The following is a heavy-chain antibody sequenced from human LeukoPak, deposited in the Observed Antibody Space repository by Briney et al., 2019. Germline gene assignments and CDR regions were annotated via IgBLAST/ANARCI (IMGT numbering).Heavy chain of an antibody. V-gene: IGHV3-30*02. CDR3: AKDLRELNVAYYYMDV. Sequence: GGSLRLSCAPSGFTFSNYGMHWVRQAPGKGLEWVAFIPYDGTNKYYADSVKGRFTISRDNSKNTLYLQMNSLRAADTALYYCAKDLRELNVAYYYMDVWGKGTTVTVSS. D-gene: IGHD1-26*01. CDR2: IPYDGTNK. CDR1: GFTFSNYG. J-gene: IGHJ6*03.